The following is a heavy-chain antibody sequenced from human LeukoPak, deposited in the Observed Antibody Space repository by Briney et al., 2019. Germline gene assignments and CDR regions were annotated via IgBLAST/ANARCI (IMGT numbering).Heavy chain of an antibody. Sequence: GGSPRLSCAASGFTFSSYAMIWVRQAPGKGLEWVSAISGSGGTTYYADSVKGRFTISRDNSKNTLYLQMNSLRAEDTAVYYCAKTFGEFSISAFDIWGQGTMVTVSS. J-gene: IGHJ3*02. CDR3: AKTFGEFSISAFDI. CDR1: GFTFSSYA. CDR2: ISGSGGTT. D-gene: IGHD3-10*01. V-gene: IGHV3-23*01.